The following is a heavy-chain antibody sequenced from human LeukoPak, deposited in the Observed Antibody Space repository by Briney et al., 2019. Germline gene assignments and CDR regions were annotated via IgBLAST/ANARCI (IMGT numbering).Heavy chain of an antibody. Sequence: GESLKISCKGSGYSFTGYWIGWVRQMPGKGLEWMRIIYPGDSDTRYSPSFQGQVTISADKSISTAYPQWSSLKASDTAMYYCARLRRITIFGVATDFDYWGQGTLVTVSS. V-gene: IGHV5-51*01. CDR2: IYPGDSDT. CDR3: ARLRRITIFGVATDFDY. D-gene: IGHD3-3*01. CDR1: GYSFTGYW. J-gene: IGHJ4*02.